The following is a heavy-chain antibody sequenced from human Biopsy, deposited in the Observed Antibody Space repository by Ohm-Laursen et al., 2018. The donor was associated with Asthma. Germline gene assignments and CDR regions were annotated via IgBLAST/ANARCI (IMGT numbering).Heavy chain of an antibody. CDR1: GYTFINYA. CDR3: ARTYYDFLTGQVNDAFGI. Sequence: SVKVSCKASGYTFINYAIHWVRQAPGQRLEWMGWINAGNGNTKYSQKFQGRVTITRDTSASTAYMELSSLRSEDTAVYYCARTYYDFLTGQVNDAFGIWGQGTRVNVSS. D-gene: IGHD3-9*01. V-gene: IGHV1-3*01. J-gene: IGHJ3*02. CDR2: INAGNGNT.